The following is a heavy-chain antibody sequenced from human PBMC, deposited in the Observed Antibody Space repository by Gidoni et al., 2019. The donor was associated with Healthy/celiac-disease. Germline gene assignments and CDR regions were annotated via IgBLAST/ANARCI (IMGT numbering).Heavy chain of an antibody. CDR3: ARERKAAGTFFDY. J-gene: IGHJ4*02. Sequence: QVQLAESGGGVVQPGRSLRLSCAASGFTFSSYGMPWVRQAPGKGLEWVAVIWYDGSNKYYADSVKGRFTISRDNSKNTLYLQMNSLRAEDTAVYYCARERKAAGTFFDYWGQGTLVTVSS. CDR1: GFTFSSYG. CDR2: IWYDGSNK. V-gene: IGHV3-33*01. D-gene: IGHD6-13*01.